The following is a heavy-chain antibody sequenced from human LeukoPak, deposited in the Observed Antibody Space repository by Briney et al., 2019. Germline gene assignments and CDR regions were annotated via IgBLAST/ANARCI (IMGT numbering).Heavy chain of an antibody. V-gene: IGHV1-24*01. Sequence: GASVKVSCKVSGYTLTELSMHWVRQAPGKGLEWMGGFDPEDGETIYAQKFQGRVTMTEDTSTDTAYMELSSLGSEDTAVYYCAVDYYGSGSYYLPPFDYWGQGTLVTVSS. D-gene: IGHD3-10*01. CDR1: GYTLTELS. CDR2: FDPEDGET. CDR3: AVDYYGSGSYYLPPFDY. J-gene: IGHJ4*02.